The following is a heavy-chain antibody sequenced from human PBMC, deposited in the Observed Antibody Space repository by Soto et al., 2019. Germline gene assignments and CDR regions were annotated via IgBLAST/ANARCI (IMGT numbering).Heavy chain of an antibody. V-gene: IGHV3-23*01. D-gene: IGHD1-26*01. Sequence: EVQLLESGGNLVQPGGSLRLSCAVSGFTFSNYAMNWVRQAPGKGLEWVSTISGGGGSKNYADSVKGRFTVSRDTSPPSLSLQLNSLRADDTAVYYCAKGYGSTLGASFFDSWGQGTLVTVSS. J-gene: IGHJ4*02. CDR1: GFTFSNYA. CDR2: ISGGGGSK. CDR3: AKGYGSTLGASFFDS.